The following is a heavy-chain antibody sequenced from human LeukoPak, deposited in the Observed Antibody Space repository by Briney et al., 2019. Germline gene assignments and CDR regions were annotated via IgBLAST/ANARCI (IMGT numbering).Heavy chain of an antibody. CDR2: IKQDESEK. V-gene: IGHV3-7*04. CDR1: GFTFSTYW. Sequence: GGSLTLPCTATGFTFSTYWMTWVRQAPGKGLEWVGNIKQDESEKNYVDSVKGRLTISRDNAKNSLYLQMNSLRAEDTAVYYCARNMGDYWGQGTLVTVSS. J-gene: IGHJ4*02. D-gene: IGHD2/OR15-2a*01. CDR3: ARNMGDY.